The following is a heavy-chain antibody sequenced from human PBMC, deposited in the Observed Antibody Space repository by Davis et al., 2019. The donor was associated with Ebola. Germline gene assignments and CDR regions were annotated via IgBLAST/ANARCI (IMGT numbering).Heavy chain of an antibody. Sequence: GSLRLSCAVYGGSFSGYYWSWIRQPPGKGLEWIGEINHSGSTNYNPSLKSRVTISVDTSKNQFSLKLSSVTAADTAVYYCARDSSLLWFRELAYDYWGQGTLVTVSS. J-gene: IGHJ4*02. CDR2: INHSGST. D-gene: IGHD3-10*01. CDR3: ARDSSLLWFRELAYDY. CDR1: GGSFSGYY. V-gene: IGHV4-34*01.